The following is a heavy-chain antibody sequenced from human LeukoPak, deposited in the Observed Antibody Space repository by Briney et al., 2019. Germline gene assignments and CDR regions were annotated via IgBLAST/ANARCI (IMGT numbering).Heavy chain of an antibody. V-gene: IGHV3-48*04. J-gene: IGHJ4*02. CDR1: GITLSSHS. D-gene: IGHD6-19*01. CDR2: IDSGSSSI. CDR3: ARDRAVAGH. Sequence: GGSLRLSCAASGITLSSHSMHWVRQAPGKGLEWVSFIDSGSSSIHYAASVQGRFTISRDNAKNSLYLQMNSLRAEDTAVYYCARDRAVAGHWGQGTLVTVSS.